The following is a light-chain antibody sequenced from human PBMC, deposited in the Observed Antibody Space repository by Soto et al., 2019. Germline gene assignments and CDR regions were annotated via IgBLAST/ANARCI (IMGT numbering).Light chain of an antibody. J-gene: IGLJ2*01. Sequence: QSVLTQPPSVSAAPGQKVTISCSGSGSNIGNNYVYWYQQLPGTAPKLLIYDNNKRPSGTPDRFSGSKSGTSATLGITGLQTGDEADYYCETWDSSLSAVVFGGGTKLTVL. CDR1: GSNIGNNY. V-gene: IGLV1-51*01. CDR2: DNN. CDR3: ETWDSSLSAVV.